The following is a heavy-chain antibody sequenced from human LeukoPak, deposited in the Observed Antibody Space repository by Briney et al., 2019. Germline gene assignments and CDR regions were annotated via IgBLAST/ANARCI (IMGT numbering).Heavy chain of an antibody. CDR2: INPSGGST. D-gene: IGHD2-21*02. J-gene: IGHJ4*02. CDR1: GYTFTSYY. Sequence: ASVKVSCKASGYTFTSYYMHWVRQAPGQGLEWMGIINPSGGSTSYAQKFQGRVTMTRDTSTSTVYMELSSLRSEDTAVYYYARALVGDFNIRGTAIGYYFDYWGQGTLVTVSS. CDR3: ARALVGDFNIRGTAIGYYFDY. V-gene: IGHV1-46*01.